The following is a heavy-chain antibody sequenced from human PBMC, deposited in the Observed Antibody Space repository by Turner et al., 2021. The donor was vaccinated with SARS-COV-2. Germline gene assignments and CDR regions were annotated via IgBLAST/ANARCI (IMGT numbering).Heavy chain of an antibody. J-gene: IGHJ5*02. D-gene: IGHD3-3*01. CDR2: IYYSGST. V-gene: IGHV4-39*01. Sequence: QLQLQESGPGLVKPSETLSLTCPVSVGSISSTSYCWGWIRQPPGKGLEWIGSIYYSGSTYYNPSLRSRVTISVNTSKNQFSLKLSSVTAADTAVYYCARHGRFLEETNWFDPWGQGTLVTVSS. CDR3: ARHGRFLEETNWFDP. CDR1: VGSISSTSYC.